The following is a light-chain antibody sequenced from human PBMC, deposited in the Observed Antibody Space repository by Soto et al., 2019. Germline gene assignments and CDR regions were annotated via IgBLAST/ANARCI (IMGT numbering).Light chain of an antibody. CDR3: QQYGSSPRYT. CDR2: EAS. CDR1: QSVGGNY. J-gene: IGKJ2*01. V-gene: IGKV3-20*01. Sequence: EIVLTQSPGTLSLSPGERATLSCRASQSVGGNYLSWYQQKPGRAPRLLIYEASNRATGIPDRFSGSGSGTDVTLPISRLEPADFSVYYCQQYGSSPRYTFGQGTKVEI.